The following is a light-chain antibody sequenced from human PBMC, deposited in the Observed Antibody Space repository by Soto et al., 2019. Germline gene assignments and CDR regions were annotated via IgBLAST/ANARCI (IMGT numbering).Light chain of an antibody. Sequence: DIQITQSTSTLSSSVLERFTITCRASESISSWLAWYQQKPGKAPKLLIYKASTLKSGVPSRFSGSGSGTEFTLTISSLQPDDFATYYCQHYNSYSEAFGQGGKVDIK. CDR1: ESISSW. CDR3: QHYNSYSEA. V-gene: IGKV1-5*03. J-gene: IGKJ1*01. CDR2: KAS.